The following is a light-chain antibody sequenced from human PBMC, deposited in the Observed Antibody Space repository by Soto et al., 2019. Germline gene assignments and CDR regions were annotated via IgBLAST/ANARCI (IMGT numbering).Light chain of an antibody. V-gene: IGKV3-20*01. CDR3: QQYGSSRWT. J-gene: IGKJ1*01. CDR2: GAS. Sequence: EIVLTQSPGTLSLSPGGRATLSCRASQSVSSSYLAWYQQKPGQAPRLVIYGASSRATGIPDRFSGSGSGTDFTLTISRLEPEDFAVYYCQQYGSSRWTFGQGTKVGIK. CDR1: QSVSSSY.